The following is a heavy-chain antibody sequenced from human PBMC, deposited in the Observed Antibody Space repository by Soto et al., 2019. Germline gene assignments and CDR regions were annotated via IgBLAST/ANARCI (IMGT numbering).Heavy chain of an antibody. CDR1: GGSFSGYY. V-gene: IGHV4-34*01. Sequence: KPSETLSLTCAVYGGSFSGYYWSWIRQPPGKGLEWIGEINHSGSTNYNPSLKSRVTISVDTSKNQFSLKLSSVTAADTAVYYCATQKFYYYYGMDVWGQGTTVTVSS. CDR3: ATQKFYYYYGMDV. CDR2: INHSGST. J-gene: IGHJ6*02.